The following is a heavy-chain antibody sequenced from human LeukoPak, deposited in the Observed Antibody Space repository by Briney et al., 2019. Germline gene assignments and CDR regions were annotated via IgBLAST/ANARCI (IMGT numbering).Heavy chain of an antibody. CDR2: MFQSGGT. CDR3: ARGNDILTRSGRIFDY. CDR1: GGSLRSSGYS. Sequence: SQTLSLTCADSGGSLRSSGYSWGWIGQPPGEGVECIGHMFQSGGTYYNPSLKSRVTISVDRTKNQFSLKMSSLTAAATAVYYCARGNDILTRSGRIFDYWGQGTLATVSS. J-gene: IGHJ4*02. V-gene: IGHV4-30-2*01. D-gene: IGHD3-9*01.